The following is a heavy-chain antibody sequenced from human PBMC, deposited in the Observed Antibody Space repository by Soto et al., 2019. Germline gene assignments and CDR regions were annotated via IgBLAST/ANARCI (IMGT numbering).Heavy chain of an antibody. V-gene: IGHV3-23*01. D-gene: IGHD1-26*01. CDR3: AKESIVGSPREDFES. CDR1: GFTFSSYD. Sequence: EVELLESGGDLVQPGGSLRLSCAASGFTFSSYDMNWVRQAPGKGLEWVSAIGVYANIYYADSVKRRFTISRDDSRNTVHLQLNSLRVDDTAVYYSAKESIVGSPREDFESWGQGTLVTVSS. J-gene: IGHJ4*02. CDR2: IGVYANI.